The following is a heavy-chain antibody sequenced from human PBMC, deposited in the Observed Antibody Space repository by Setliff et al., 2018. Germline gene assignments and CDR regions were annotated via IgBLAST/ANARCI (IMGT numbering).Heavy chain of an antibody. CDR1: GYTFTSYG. Sequence: ASVKVSCKAYGYTFTSYGISWGRHAPGQGLEWMGWISAYDGNTNYAQKLQGRVTMTTDTSTSKADMELRNLQSEDTAVYYCARDQNVQFVEWYNYYYYSYKDVWGKGTTDTVSS. CDR3: ARDQNVQFVEWYNYYYYSYKDV. J-gene: IGHJ6*03. CDR2: ISAYDGNT. V-gene: IGHV1-18*01. D-gene: IGHD3-3*01.